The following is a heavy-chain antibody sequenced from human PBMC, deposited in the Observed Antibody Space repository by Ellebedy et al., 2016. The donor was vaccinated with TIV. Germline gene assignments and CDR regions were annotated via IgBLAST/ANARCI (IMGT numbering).Heavy chain of an antibody. CDR3: ARAPYGDYSRFDY. CDR1: GYTFTSYY. D-gene: IGHD4-17*01. J-gene: IGHJ4*02. V-gene: IGHV1-46*01. Sequence: ASVKVSXKASGYTFTSYYVHWVRQAPGQGLEWMGIINPSGAATSYAQRFQGRVTMTRDTSTSTVYMELSSLRSEDTAVYYCARAPYGDYSRFDYWGQGTLVTVSS. CDR2: INPSGAAT.